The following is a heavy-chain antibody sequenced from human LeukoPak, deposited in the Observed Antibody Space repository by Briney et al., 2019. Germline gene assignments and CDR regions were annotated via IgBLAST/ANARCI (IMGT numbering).Heavy chain of an antibody. J-gene: IGHJ3*02. V-gene: IGHV4-59*01. D-gene: IGHD6-6*01. Sequence: SETLSLTCTVSGGSISSYYWTWIRQPPAKGLEWIGYIYHSGATNYNPSLKSRVTISVDTSKNQFSLKLSSVTAADTAIYYCARRVAVRPVYGFDIWGQGTMVTVSS. CDR3: ARRVAVRPVYGFDI. CDR2: IYHSGAT. CDR1: GGSISSYY.